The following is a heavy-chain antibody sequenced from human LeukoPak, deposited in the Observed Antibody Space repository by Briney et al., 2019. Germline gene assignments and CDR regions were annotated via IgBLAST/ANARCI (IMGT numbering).Heavy chain of an antibody. CDR1: GFTFSSYG. Sequence: GGSLRVSCAASGFTFSSYGMHWVRQAPGKGLEWVAFIRYDGSNKYYADSVKGRFTISRDNSKNTLYLQMNSLRAEDTAMYYCARVRTLCTYYGMDVWGQGTTVTVSS. D-gene: IGHD2-21*01. CDR3: ARVRTLCTYYGMDV. CDR2: IRYDGSNK. V-gene: IGHV3-30*02. J-gene: IGHJ6*02.